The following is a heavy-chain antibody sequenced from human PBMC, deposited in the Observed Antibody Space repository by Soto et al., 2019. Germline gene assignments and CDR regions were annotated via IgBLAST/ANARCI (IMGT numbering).Heavy chain of an antibody. CDR3: ARGRGEFDA. Sequence: SETLSLTCTVSGDPITSYFWTWLRQPAGKGLEWIGHVFPGGPTSHNSSLKSRVSMSVDTSKNQLSLNLRSVSAADTAVYYCARGRGEFDAWGQGTPVTVSS. CDR2: VFPGGPT. J-gene: IGHJ5*02. D-gene: IGHD2-21*01. CDR1: GDPITSYF. V-gene: IGHV4-4*07.